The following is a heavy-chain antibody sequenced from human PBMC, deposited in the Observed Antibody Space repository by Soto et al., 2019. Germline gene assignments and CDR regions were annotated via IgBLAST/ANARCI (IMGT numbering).Heavy chain of an antibody. CDR1: GGSISSYY. CDR3: AREAIVVVPAAMQEYYYYMDV. CDR2: IYYSGST. J-gene: IGHJ6*03. V-gene: IGHV4-59*12. Sequence: SETLSLTCTVSGGSISSYYWSWIRQPPGKGLEWIGYIYYSGSTYYNPSLKSRVTISVDTSKNQFSLKLSSVTAADTAVYYCAREAIVVVPAAMQEYYYYMDVWGKGTTVTVSS. D-gene: IGHD2-2*01.